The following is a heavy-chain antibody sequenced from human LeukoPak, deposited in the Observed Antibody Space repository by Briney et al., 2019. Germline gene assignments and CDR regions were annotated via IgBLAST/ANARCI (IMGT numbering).Heavy chain of an antibody. CDR3: ARAVYSGYDFGYFDY. V-gene: IGHV1-69*01. Sequence: SVKVSCEASGGTFSSYAISWVRQAPGQGLEWMGGIIPIFGTANYAQKFQGRVTITADESTSTAYMELSSLRSEDTAVYYCARAVYSGYDFGYFDYWGQGTLVTVSS. CDR1: GGTFSSYA. J-gene: IGHJ4*02. CDR2: IIPIFGTA. D-gene: IGHD5-12*01.